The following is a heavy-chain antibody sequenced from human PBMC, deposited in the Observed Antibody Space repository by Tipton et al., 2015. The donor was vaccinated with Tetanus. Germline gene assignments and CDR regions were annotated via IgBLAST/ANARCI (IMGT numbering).Heavy chain of an antibody. CDR1: GGSITSYF. CDR2: IYSSGST. V-gene: IGHV4-59*01. D-gene: IGHD5-18*01. Sequence: QLVQSGAEVKPSGTLSLTCNVSGGSITSYFWSWIRQAPGKGLEWIGYIYSSGSTNYNPSLKSRVTMSVDTARNQISLKLTSVSPADTAVYYCARAAIQLFDQWGQGIPVLVSS. J-gene: IGHJ4*02. CDR3: ARAAIQLFDQ.